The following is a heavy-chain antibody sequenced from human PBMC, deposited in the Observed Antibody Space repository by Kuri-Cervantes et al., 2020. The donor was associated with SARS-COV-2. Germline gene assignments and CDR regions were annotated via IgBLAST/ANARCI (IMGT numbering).Heavy chain of an antibody. Sequence: GESLKISCAASGFTFSSYGIHWVRQAPGKGLEWVTFISYDGSSRYYADSVKGRFTISRDNSKNTLYLQMNSLRAEDTAVYYCARDYTPYYDFWSGYFYCYGMDVWGQGTTVTVSS. CDR1: GFTFSSYG. D-gene: IGHD3-3*01. V-gene: IGHV3-30*03. CDR2: ISYDGSSR. J-gene: IGHJ6*02. CDR3: ARDYTPYYDFWSGYFYCYGMDV.